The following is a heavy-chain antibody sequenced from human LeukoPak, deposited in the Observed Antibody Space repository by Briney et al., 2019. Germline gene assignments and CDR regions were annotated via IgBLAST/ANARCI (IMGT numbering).Heavy chain of an antibody. CDR1: GGSISSYY. V-gene: IGHV4-59*01. Sequence: PSETLSLTCTVSGGSISSYYWSWIRQCPGMGLEWIGSIYYSGATDYNPSLKSRVTISADTSNNQFSLRLRSVTAADTAVYYCAREITLTGYKYGLGFNYWGQGTLVTVSS. CDR2: IYYSGAT. CDR3: AREITLTGYKYGLGFNY. D-gene: IGHD3-10*01. J-gene: IGHJ4*02.